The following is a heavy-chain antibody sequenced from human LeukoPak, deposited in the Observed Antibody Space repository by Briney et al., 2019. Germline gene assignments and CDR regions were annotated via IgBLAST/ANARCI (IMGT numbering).Heavy chain of an antibody. Sequence: GGSLRLSCAASGFTFNDYYMSWIRQAPGKGLEWVSGIIGGGGSTYYADSVKGRFTISGDNSRNTLFLQMNSLRAEDTAVYYCAHGAMYQLDYWGQGTLVTVSS. CDR2: IIGGGGST. CDR1: GFTFNDYY. D-gene: IGHD2-2*01. V-gene: IGHV3-23*01. J-gene: IGHJ4*02. CDR3: AHGAMYQLDY.